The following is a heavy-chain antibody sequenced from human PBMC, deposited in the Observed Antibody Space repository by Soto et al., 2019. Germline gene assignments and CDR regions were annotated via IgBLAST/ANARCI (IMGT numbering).Heavy chain of an antibody. D-gene: IGHD3-9*01. Sequence: GGSLRLSCAASGFTFTTYAMSWVRQAAGKGLEWVSAISRSGGSTYYADSVKGRFAISRDNSKNTLYLQMNSLRAEETAVYHCAKYFGHYDIFTGYPNFDHWGQGTLVTVSS. CDR1: GFTFTTYA. J-gene: IGHJ4*02. V-gene: IGHV3-23*01. CDR2: ISRSGGST. CDR3: AKYFGHYDIFTGYPNFDH.